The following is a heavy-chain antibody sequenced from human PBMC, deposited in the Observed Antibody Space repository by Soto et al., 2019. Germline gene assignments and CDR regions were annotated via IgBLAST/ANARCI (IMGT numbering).Heavy chain of an antibody. Sequence: GGSLRLSCAASGFTFSSYGMHWVRQAPGKGLEWVAVIWYDGSNKYYAGSVKGRFTISRDNSKNTLYLQMNSLRAEDTAVYYCARGDSARTFIDYWGQGTLVTVSS. CDR3: ARGDSARTFIDY. CDR2: IWYDGSNK. J-gene: IGHJ4*02. D-gene: IGHD2-21*01. V-gene: IGHV3-33*01. CDR1: GFTFSSYG.